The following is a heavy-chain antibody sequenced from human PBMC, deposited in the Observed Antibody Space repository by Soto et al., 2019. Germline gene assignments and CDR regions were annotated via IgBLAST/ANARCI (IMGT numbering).Heavy chain of an antibody. CDR1: GGSVSSGSYY. CDR3: ARDRAGDNWNHYYYYGMDV. J-gene: IGHJ6*02. V-gene: IGHV4-61*01. CDR2: IYYSGST. D-gene: IGHD1-20*01. Sequence: SETLSLTCTVSGGSVSSGSYYWSWIRQPPGKGLEWIGYIYYSGSTNYNPSLKSRVTISVDTSKNQFSLKLSSVTAADTAVYYCARDRAGDNWNHYYYYGMDVWGQGTTVTVFS.